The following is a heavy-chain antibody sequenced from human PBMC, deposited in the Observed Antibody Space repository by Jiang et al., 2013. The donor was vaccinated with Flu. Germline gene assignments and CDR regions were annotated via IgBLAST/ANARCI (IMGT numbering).Heavy chain of an antibody. Sequence: VQLVESGAEVKKPGASVKVSCKASGYTFINYYMHWVRQAPGQGLEWMGGIIPMFATTNYAQKFQGRVTITADESTSTAYMELSSLRSEDTAVYYCARDRLVLGRGSGTYDHYYYGMDVWGQGTTVTVSS. CDR2: IIPMFATT. D-gene: IGHD3-10*01. V-gene: IGHV1-69*01. CDR3: ARDRLVLGRGSGTYDHYYYGMDV. J-gene: IGHJ6*02. CDR1: GYTFINYY.